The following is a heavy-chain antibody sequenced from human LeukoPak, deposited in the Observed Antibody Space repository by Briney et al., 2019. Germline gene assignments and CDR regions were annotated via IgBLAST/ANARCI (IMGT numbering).Heavy chain of an antibody. CDR2: INHSGST. D-gene: IGHD5-12*01. CDR3: ARLGVGSGYVPY. V-gene: IGHV4-34*01. Sequence: NPSETLSLTCAVYGGSFSGYYWSWIRQPPGKGLEWIGEINHSGSTNYNPSLKSRVTISVDTSKNQFSLKLSSVTAADTAVYYCARLGVGSGYVPYWGQGTLVTVSS. J-gene: IGHJ4*02. CDR1: GGSFSGYY.